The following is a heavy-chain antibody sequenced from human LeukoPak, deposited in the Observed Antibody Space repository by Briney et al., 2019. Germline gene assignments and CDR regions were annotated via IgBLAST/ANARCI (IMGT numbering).Heavy chain of an antibody. CDR3: ARAGPSYSSGYYYGMDV. Sequence: GGSLRLSCAASGFTFSSYGMHWVRQAPGKGLEWVAVISYDGSNKYYADSVKGRFTISRDNSKNTLYLQMNSLRAEDTAVYYCARAGPSYSSGYYYGMDVWGQGTTVTVSS. J-gene: IGHJ6*02. V-gene: IGHV3-30*03. D-gene: IGHD6-19*01. CDR2: ISYDGSNK. CDR1: GFTFSSYG.